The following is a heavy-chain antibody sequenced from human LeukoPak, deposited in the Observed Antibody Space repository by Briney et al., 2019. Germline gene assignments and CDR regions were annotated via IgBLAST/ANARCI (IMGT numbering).Heavy chain of an antibody. CDR3: AKIVSSWGVDAFDI. D-gene: IGHD2-2*01. CDR1: GFIFDDYG. J-gene: IGHJ3*02. CDR2: ISWNSGTI. Sequence: GRSLRLSCAASGFIFDDYGMHWVRQAPGKGLEWVSGISWNSGTIGYADSVKGRFTISRDNAKNSLYLQMNSLRAEDMALYYCAKIVSSWGVDAFDIWGQGTMVTVSS. V-gene: IGHV3-9*03.